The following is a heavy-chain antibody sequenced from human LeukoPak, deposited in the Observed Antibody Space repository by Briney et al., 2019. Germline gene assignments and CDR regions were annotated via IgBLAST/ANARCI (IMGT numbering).Heavy chain of an antibody. V-gene: IGHV3-48*03. CDR1: GFTFSSYE. D-gene: IGHD1-1*01. CDR2: ISSSGSTI. CDR3: ARVNWNDGVVDY. Sequence: GGSLRLSCAASGFTFSSYEMNWVRQAPGKGLEWVSYISSSGSTIYYADSVKGRFTISRDNAKNSLYLQMNSLRAEDTAVYYCARVNWNDGVVDYWGQGTLVTVSS. J-gene: IGHJ4*02.